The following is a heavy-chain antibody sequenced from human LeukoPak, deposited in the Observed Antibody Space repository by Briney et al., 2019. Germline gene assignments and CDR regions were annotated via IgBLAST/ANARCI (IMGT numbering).Heavy chain of an antibody. CDR2: ISGSGGST. D-gene: IGHD1-26*01. CDR3: AKDVSYYEDWYFDL. V-gene: IGHV3-23*01. CDR1: GFTFSSYA. J-gene: IGHJ2*01. Sequence: GGSLRLSCAASGFTFSSYAMSWVRQALGKGLEWGSAISGSGGSTYYADSVKGRFTISRDNSKNTLYLQMNSLRAEDTAVYYCAKDVSYYEDWYFDLWGRGTLVTVSS.